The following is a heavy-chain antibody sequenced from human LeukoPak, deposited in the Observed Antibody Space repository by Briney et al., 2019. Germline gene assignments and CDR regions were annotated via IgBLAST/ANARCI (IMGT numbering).Heavy chain of an antibody. J-gene: IGHJ4*02. V-gene: IGHV3-15*01. CDR3: TTGIRRGSYYFDY. Sequence: GGSLRLSCAASGFTFSNAWMSWVCQAPGKGLEWVGRIKSKTDGGTTDYAAPVKGRFTISRDDSKNTLYLQMNSLKTEDTAAYYCTTGIRRGSYYFDYWGQGTLVTVSS. CDR2: IKSKTDGGTT. CDR1: GFTFSNAW. D-gene: IGHD1-26*01.